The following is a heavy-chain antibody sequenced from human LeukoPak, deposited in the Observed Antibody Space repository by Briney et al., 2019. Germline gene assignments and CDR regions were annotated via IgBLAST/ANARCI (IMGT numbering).Heavy chain of an antibody. CDR3: ARAPAGDFDY. J-gene: IGHJ4*02. V-gene: IGHV3-48*01. Sequence: GGSLRLSCAASGFTFSSYSMNWVRQAPGKGLEWVSYISSSSSTIYYADYVKGRFTISRDNAKNSLYLQMNSLRAEDTAVYYCARAPAGDFDYWGQGTLVTVSS. CDR2: ISSSSSTI. D-gene: IGHD2-2*01. CDR1: GFTFSSYS.